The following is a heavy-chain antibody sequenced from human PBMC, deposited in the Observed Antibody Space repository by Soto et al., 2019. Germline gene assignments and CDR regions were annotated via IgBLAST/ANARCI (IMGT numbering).Heavy chain of an antibody. J-gene: IGHJ6*02. CDR1: GFTFSSYA. CDR2: ISGGGGAA. Sequence: PGGSLRLSCAASGFTFSSYAMNWVRQAPGKGLEWVSGISGGGGAAFYADSVKGRFTISRDNSKSTLDLLMSSLRAEDTAIYYCTKHSESPLHHYPMDVWGQGTTVTVSS. V-gene: IGHV3-23*01. CDR3: TKHSESPLHHYPMDV.